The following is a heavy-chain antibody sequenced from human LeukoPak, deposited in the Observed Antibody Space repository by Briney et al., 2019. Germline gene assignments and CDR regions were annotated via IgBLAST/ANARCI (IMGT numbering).Heavy chain of an antibody. V-gene: IGHV1-2*02. J-gene: IGHJ4*02. CDR2: INPNSGGT. D-gene: IGHD6-25*01. CDR3: ARDVQGQRIKDY. Sequence: ASVKVSCKASGYTFTCYYMHCVRQAPGQGLEWMGWINPNSGGTNYAQKFQGRVTMTRDTSISTAYMELSRLGSDDTAVYCCARDVQGQRIKDYWGQGTLVTVSS. CDR1: GYTFTCYY.